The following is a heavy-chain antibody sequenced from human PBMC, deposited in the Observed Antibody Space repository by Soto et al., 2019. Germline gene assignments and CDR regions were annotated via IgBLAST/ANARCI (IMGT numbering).Heavy chain of an antibody. J-gene: IGHJ4*02. Sequence: GGSLRLSCAASGFTFSSYWTSWVRQAPGKGLEWVANIKQDGSEKYYVVSVKGRFTISRDNAKNSLYLQMNNLRVEDTAVYYCARGTLWNGYQFFDYWGQGTLVTVSS. CDR2: IKQDGSEK. CDR3: ARGTLWNGYQFFDY. V-gene: IGHV3-7*01. D-gene: IGHD3-3*01. CDR1: GFTFSSYW.